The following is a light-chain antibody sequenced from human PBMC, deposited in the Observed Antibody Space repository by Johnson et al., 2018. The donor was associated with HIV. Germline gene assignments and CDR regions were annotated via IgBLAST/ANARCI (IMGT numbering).Light chain of an antibody. V-gene: IGLV1-51*02. CDR3: GAWDSRLSVFV. CDR1: SSNIGDNF. CDR2: ENY. J-gene: IGLJ1*01. Sequence: SVLTQPPSVSAAPGQRVTISCSGSSSNIGDNFVSWYQQFPGAAPKLLIFENYKRPSGIPDRFSGSRSGTSATLAITGLQTGDEADYYCGAWDSRLSVFVFGPGTKVTVL.